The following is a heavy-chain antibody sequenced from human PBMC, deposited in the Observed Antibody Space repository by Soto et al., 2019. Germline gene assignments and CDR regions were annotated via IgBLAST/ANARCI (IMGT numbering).Heavy chain of an antibody. D-gene: IGHD2-2*01. CDR2: IVPILRRA. Sequence: SVKVSCKTSGGAFSSYAISGVRQAPGQGLEWMGGIVPILRRAGYAQKFQGRVTVTADEAASTAYMELTSLRSEDTAVYYCARGVPAALGSVYKWFDPWGQGTLVTVSS. J-gene: IGHJ5*02. CDR3: ARGVPAALGSVYKWFDP. CDR1: GGAFSSYA. V-gene: IGHV1-69*10.